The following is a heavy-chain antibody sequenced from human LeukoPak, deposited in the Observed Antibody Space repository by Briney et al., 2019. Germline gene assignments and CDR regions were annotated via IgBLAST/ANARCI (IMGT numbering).Heavy chain of an antibody. J-gene: IGHJ4*02. D-gene: IGHD6-13*01. CDR2: MNPNSGNT. V-gene: IGHV1-18*01. CDR3: ARDGGLFSIAAAGTSDY. CDR1: GYTFTSYD. Sequence: ASVKVSCKASGYTFTSYDINWVRQATGQGLEWMGWMNPNSGNTNYAQKLQGRVTMTTDTSTSTAYMELRSLRSDDTAVYYCARDGGLFSIAAAGTSDYWGQGTLVTVSS.